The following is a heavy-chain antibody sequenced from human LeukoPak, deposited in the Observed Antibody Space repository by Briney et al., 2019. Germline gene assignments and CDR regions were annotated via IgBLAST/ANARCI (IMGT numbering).Heavy chain of an antibody. CDR2: ISGSGGSR. J-gene: IGHJ4*02. Sequence: PGGSLRLSCAASGFTFSSYAMSWVRQAPGKGLEWVSAISGSGGSRYYADSFKGRFTISRDNSKTTLFLQMNSLNGEDTAEDYWAKEGNSSDWFDYWGQGTMVTVSS. D-gene: IGHD3-22*01. CDR1: GFTFSSYA. V-gene: IGHV3-23*01. CDR3: AKEGNSSDWFDY.